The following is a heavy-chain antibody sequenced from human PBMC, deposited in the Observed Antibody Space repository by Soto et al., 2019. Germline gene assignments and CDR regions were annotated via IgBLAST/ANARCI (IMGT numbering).Heavy chain of an antibody. V-gene: IGHV1-2*04. D-gene: IGHD2-15*01. CDR3: ARGTSCSGGSCSTPYYYYGMDV. Sequence: VASVKVSCKASGYTFTGYYMHWVRQAPGQGLEWMGWINPNSGGTNYAQKFQGWVTMTRDTSISTAYMELSRLRSDDTAVYYCARGTSCSGGSCSTPYYYYGMDVWGQGTTVTVSS. CDR1: GYTFTGYY. CDR2: INPNSGGT. J-gene: IGHJ6*02.